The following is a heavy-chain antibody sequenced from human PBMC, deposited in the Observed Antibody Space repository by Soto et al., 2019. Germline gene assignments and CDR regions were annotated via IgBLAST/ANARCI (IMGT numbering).Heavy chain of an antibody. CDR1: GFTFNNYA. CDR3: AKTVGRTGWDCYFDH. V-gene: IGHV3-23*01. D-gene: IGHD6-19*01. Sequence: EVQLLESGGGLVQPGGSLRLSCAASGFTFNNYAMGWVRQAPGKGLECVSTISGSGGNTFYADSVKGRFTISSDNSKSILYLQMNSLRAEDTAVYFCAKTVGRTGWDCYFDHWGQGTLVTVSS. J-gene: IGHJ4*02. CDR2: ISGSGGNT.